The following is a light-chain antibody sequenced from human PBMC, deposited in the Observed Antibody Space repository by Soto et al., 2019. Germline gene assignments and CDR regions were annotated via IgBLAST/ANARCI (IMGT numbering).Light chain of an antibody. V-gene: IGKV3-11*01. CDR3: QQRSNWPPLT. CDR2: DAS. Sequence: EIVLTQSPATLSLSPGERATLSRRASQSVSSYLVWYQQKPGQAPRLLIYDASNRATGIPARFSGSGSGTDFTLTISSLEPEDFAVYYCQQRSNWPPLTFGGGTKVDIK. J-gene: IGKJ4*01. CDR1: QSVSSY.